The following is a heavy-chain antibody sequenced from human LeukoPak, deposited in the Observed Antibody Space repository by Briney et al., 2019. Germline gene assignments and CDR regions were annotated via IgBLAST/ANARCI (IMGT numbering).Heavy chain of an antibody. CDR3: ARSGPSGDAFDI. V-gene: IGHV4-39*01. Sequence: PSETLSLTCTVSGGSISSSSYYWGWIRQPPGKGREWIGSIYYSGSTYYNPSFKCRVTISVATSKNQFSLKLSSVTAADTAGYYCARSGPSGDAFDIWGQGTMVTVSS. D-gene: IGHD5-12*01. CDR2: IYYSGST. CDR1: GGSISSSSYY. J-gene: IGHJ3*02.